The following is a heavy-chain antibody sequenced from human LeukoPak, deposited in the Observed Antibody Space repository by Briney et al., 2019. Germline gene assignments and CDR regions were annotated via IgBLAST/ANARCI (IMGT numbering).Heavy chain of an antibody. J-gene: IGHJ4*02. CDR1: GYTFTTFG. CDR2: MNPNSGNT. Sequence: ASVKVSCKASGYTFTTFGINWVRQAPGQGLEWMGWMNPNSGNTGYAQKFQGRVTMTRNTSISTAYMELSSLRSEDTAVYYCARWHEAGLVDYWGQGTLVTVSS. CDR3: ARWHEAGLVDY. V-gene: IGHV1-8*02.